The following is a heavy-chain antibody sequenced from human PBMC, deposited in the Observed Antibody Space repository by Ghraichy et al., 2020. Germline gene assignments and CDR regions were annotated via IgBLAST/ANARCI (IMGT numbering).Heavy chain of an antibody. V-gene: IGHV3-15*01. CDR1: GFTFSNAW. CDR3: TTVSGGQDYYYYGMDV. CDR2: IKSKTDGGTT. D-gene: IGHD6-25*01. J-gene: IGHJ6*02. Sequence: GGSLRLSCAASGFTFSNAWMSWVRQAPGKGLEWVGRIKSKTDGGTTDYAAPVKGRFTISRDDSKNTLYLQMNSLKTEDTAVYYCTTVSGGQDYYYYGMDVWGQGTTVTVSS.